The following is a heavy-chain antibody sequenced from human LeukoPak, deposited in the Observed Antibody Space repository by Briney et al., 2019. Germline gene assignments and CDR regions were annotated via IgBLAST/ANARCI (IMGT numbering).Heavy chain of an antibody. CDR3: ARHACSSTSCGHYYYYYMDV. D-gene: IGHD2-2*01. J-gene: IGHJ6*03. CDR1: GGSISSYY. CDR2: IYYSGGT. Sequence: PSETLSLTCTVSGGSISSYYWSWFRHPPGKGLEGIGYIYYSGGTYYNPSLKSRVTISVDTSKNQFSLKLSSVTAADTAVYYCARHACSSTSCGHYYYYYMDVWGKGTTVTVSS. V-gene: IGHV4-59*04.